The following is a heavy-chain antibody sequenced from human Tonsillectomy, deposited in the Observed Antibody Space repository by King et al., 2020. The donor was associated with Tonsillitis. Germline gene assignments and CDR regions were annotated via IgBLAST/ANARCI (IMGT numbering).Heavy chain of an antibody. D-gene: IGHD2-2*01. Sequence: VQLVESGGGLGQPGGSLRLSCASSGFTFSSYAMSWVRQAPGTGLEWVSAISGSGGSTYDADSVKGRFTITIHNSKNTLDLQINSLRAEDTAVYYCAKGVGYCSSTSCDCYFDYWGQGTLVTVSS. CDR2: ISGSGGST. J-gene: IGHJ4*02. CDR1: GFTFSSYA. CDR3: AKGVGYCSSTSCDCYFDY. V-gene: IGHV3-23*04.